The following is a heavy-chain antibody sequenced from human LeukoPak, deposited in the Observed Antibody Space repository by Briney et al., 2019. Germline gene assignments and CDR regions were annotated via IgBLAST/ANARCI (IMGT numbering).Heavy chain of an antibody. J-gene: IGHJ3*02. CDR2: IFYTGTT. CDR3: AEVAVAANGVPNNAFDI. Sequence: SETLSLTCTVSGVSFSSSRYYWGWIRRPPGKGLEWIGSIFYTGTTYYNPSLKSRVTISVDTSKSQFSLKLTSVTAADTAVYYCAEVAVAANGVPNNAFDIWGQGTMVTVSS. CDR1: GVSFSSSRYY. V-gene: IGHV4-39*01. D-gene: IGHD6-19*01.